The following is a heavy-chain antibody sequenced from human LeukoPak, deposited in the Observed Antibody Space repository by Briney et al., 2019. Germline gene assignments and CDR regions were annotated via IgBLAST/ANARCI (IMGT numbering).Heavy chain of an antibody. V-gene: IGHV4-34*01. CDR2: INHSGRT. CDR1: GGSFSDYF. J-gene: IGHJ6*02. CDR3: ARDVVVVPAAIRYGMDV. Sequence: ETLSLTCAVYGGSFSDYFWGWIRQPPGKGLEWIGEINHSGRTYYNPSLKSRVTISVDTSKNQFSLNLSSVTAADTAVYYCARDVVVVPAAIRYGMDVWGQGTTVTVPS. D-gene: IGHD2-2*01.